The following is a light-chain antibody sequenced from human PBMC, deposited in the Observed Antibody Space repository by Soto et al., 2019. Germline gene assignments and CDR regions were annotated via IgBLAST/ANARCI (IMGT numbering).Light chain of an antibody. CDR2: EVS. J-gene: IGLJ1*01. V-gene: IGLV2-18*02. CDR3: SSYTSSSTFV. CDR1: ISDLGSYNR. Sequence: QSALTQPPSVSGSPGQSVTISCTGTISDLGSYNRVSWYQQPPATAPKLMIYEVSNRPSGVPDRFSGSKSGNTASLTISGLQAEDEADYYCSSYTSSSTFVFGTGTKLTVL.